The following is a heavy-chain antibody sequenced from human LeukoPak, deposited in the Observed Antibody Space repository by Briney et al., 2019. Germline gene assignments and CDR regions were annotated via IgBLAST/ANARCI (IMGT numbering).Heavy chain of an antibody. Sequence: SETLSLTCTVSGGSISSGDYYWSWIRQPPGKGLEWIGYIYYSGSTYYNPSLKSRVTISVDTSKNQFSLKLSSVTAADTAVYYCATVHDFWSGYVDYWGQGTLVTVSS. CDR3: ATVHDFWSGYVDY. CDR1: GGSISSGDYY. D-gene: IGHD3-3*01. V-gene: IGHV4-30-4*08. J-gene: IGHJ4*02. CDR2: IYYSGST.